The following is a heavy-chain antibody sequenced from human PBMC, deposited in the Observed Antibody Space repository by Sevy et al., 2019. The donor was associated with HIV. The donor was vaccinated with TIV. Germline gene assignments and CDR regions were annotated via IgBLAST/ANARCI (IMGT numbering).Heavy chain of an antibody. CDR1: GGSFSGYY. CDR3: ARGVMVVPAAMPYYYYYYMDV. Sequence: SETLSLTCAVYGGSFSGYYWSWIRQPPGKGLEWIGEINHSGSTNYNPSLKSRVTISVDTSKNQFSLKLSSVTAADTAVYYCARGVMVVPAAMPYYYYYYMDVWGKGTTVTVSS. D-gene: IGHD2-2*01. J-gene: IGHJ6*03. V-gene: IGHV4-34*01. CDR2: INHSGST.